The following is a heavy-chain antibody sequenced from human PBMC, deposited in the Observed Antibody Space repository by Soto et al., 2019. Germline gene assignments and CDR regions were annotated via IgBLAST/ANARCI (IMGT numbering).Heavy chain of an antibody. J-gene: IGHJ4*02. V-gene: IGHV4-31*03. Sequence: SETLSLTCTVSGGSISSGGYYWSWIRQHPGKGLEWIGYIYYSGSTYYNPSLKSRVTISVDTSKNQFSLKLSSVTAADTAVYYCARVGTLVAADQYYFDYWGQGTLVTVSS. CDR2: IYYSGST. D-gene: IGHD2-15*01. CDR3: ARVGTLVAADQYYFDY. CDR1: GGSISSGGYY.